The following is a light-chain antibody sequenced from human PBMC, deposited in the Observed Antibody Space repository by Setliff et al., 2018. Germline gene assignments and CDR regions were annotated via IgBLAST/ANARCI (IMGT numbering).Light chain of an antibody. CDR1: SSDIGGYNF. Sequence: QSALAQPASVSGSPGQSITISCTGTSSDIGGYNFVSWYQQHPGKAPQLIIYDVTHRPSGVSNRFSGSKSGNTASLTISGLQAEDEADYYCAAWDDSLSGRLFGGGTK. V-gene: IGLV2-14*01. CDR3: AAWDDSLSGRL. CDR2: DVT. J-gene: IGLJ3*02.